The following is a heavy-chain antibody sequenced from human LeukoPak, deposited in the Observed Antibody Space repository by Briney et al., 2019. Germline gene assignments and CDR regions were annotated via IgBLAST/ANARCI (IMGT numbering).Heavy chain of an antibody. CDR1: GFTFSRYW. Sequence: GGSLRLSCAASGFTFSRYWMHWVRQAPGKGLVWVSGVNSDGSDTNYADSVKGRFTISRDNAENTLYLQVNSLRAEDTAVYYCARGLSASCFDTWGQGTLVTVSS. CDR2: VNSDGSDT. V-gene: IGHV3-74*01. J-gene: IGHJ5*02. CDR3: ARGLSASCFDT.